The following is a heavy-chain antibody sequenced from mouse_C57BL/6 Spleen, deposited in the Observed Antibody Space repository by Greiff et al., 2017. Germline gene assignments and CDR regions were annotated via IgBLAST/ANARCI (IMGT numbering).Heavy chain of an antibody. J-gene: IGHJ4*01. Sequence: VKLMESGPELVKPGASVKISCKASGYAFSSSWMNWVKQRPGKGLEWIGRIYPGDGDTNYNGKFKGKATLTAYKSSSTAYMQLSSLTSEDSAVYFCARGGRREYYSMDYWGQGTSVTVSS. CDR1: GYAFSSSW. CDR2: IYPGDGDT. CDR3: ARGGRREYYSMDY. V-gene: IGHV1-82*01.